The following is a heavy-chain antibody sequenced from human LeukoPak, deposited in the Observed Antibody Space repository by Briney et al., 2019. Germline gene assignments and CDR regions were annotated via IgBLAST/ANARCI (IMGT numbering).Heavy chain of an antibody. J-gene: IGHJ4*02. CDR2: ISYDGSNK. CDR1: GFTYSSYG. D-gene: IGHD6-6*01. Sequence: GGSLRLSCAASGFTYSSYGRHWVRQAPGKGLEWVAVISYDGSNKYYADSVKGRFTISRDNSKNTLYLQMNSLRAEDTAVYYCAKGSIAARLNYWGQGTLVTVSS. CDR3: AKGSIAARLNY. V-gene: IGHV3-30*18.